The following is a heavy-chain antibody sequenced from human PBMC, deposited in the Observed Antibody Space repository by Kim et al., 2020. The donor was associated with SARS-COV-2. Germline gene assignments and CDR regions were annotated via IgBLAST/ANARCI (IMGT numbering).Heavy chain of an antibody. Sequence: SETLSLTCTVSGGSISSSSYYWGWIRQPPGKGLEWIGSIYYSGSTYYNPSLKSRVTISVDTSKNQFSLKLSSVTAADTAVYYCSFGEFPPLFDYWGQGTLVTVSS. J-gene: IGHJ4*02. CDR3: SFGEFPPLFDY. CDR1: GGSISSSSYY. CDR2: IYYSGST. D-gene: IGHD3-10*01. V-gene: IGHV4-39*07.